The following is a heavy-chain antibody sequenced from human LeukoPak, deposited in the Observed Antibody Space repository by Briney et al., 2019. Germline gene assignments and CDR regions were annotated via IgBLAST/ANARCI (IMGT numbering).Heavy chain of an antibody. CDR1: GYTFTSYG. V-gene: IGHV1-2*02. D-gene: IGHD3-3*01. CDR3: ARVSDLWSGLNY. Sequence: ASVKVSCKASGYTFTSYGISWVRQAPGQGLEWMGWINPNSGGTNYAQKFQGRVTMTRDTSISTAYMELSRLRSDDTAVYYCARVSDLWSGLNYWGQGTLVTVSS. J-gene: IGHJ4*02. CDR2: INPNSGGT.